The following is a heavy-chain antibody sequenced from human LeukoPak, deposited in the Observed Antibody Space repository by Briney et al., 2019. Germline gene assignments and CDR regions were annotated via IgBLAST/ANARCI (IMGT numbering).Heavy chain of an antibody. Sequence: GGSLRLSCAASGSTFSSFAMHWVRQAPGKGLEWVAVISYVGSNKYYADSVKGRFTISRDNSKNTLYLQMNSLRAEDTAVYFCARTAVSDFDYWGQGTLVTVSS. D-gene: IGHD6-19*01. CDR3: ARTAVSDFDY. V-gene: IGHV3-30*04. CDR1: GSTFSSFA. J-gene: IGHJ4*02. CDR2: ISYVGSNK.